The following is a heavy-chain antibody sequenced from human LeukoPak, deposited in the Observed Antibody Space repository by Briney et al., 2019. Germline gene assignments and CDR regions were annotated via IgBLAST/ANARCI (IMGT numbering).Heavy chain of an antibody. Sequence: ASVKVSCKASGYTFTSYGISWVRQAPGQGLEWMGWISAYNGNTNYAQKLQGRVTMTTDTSTSTAYMELRSLRSDDTAVYYCAREAKLYYDFWSGSSNWFDPWGQGTLVTASS. J-gene: IGHJ5*02. CDR3: AREAKLYYDFWSGSSNWFDP. CDR2: ISAYNGNT. D-gene: IGHD3-3*01. CDR1: GYTFTSYG. V-gene: IGHV1-18*01.